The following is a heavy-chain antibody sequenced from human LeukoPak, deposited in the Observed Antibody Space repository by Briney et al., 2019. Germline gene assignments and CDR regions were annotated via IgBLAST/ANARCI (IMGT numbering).Heavy chain of an antibody. J-gene: IGHJ4*02. CDR2: IIGSGGST. CDR1: GFTISSYF. V-gene: IGHV3-23*01. D-gene: IGHD5-12*01. CDR3: AKGAYDYIEVAYFDY. Sequence: PGGSLRLSCAASGFTISSYFISWVRLAPGKGLEWVSGIIGSGGSTYYADSVKGRFTISRDNSKNTLYLQVNSLTAEDTAVYYCAKGAYDYIEVAYFDYWGQGTLVTVSS.